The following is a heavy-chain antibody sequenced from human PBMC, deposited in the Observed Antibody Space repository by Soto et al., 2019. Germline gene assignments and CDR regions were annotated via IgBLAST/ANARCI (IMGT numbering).Heavy chain of an antibody. J-gene: IGHJ3*02. CDR2: FDPEDGET. CDR1: GYTLTELS. CDR3: ATNWQLVSNDAFDI. Sequence: ASVKVYCKVSGYTLTELSMHWVRQAPGKGLEWMGGFDPEDGETIYAQKFQGRVTMTEDTSTDTAYMELSSLRSEDTAVYYCATNWQLVSNDAFDIWGQRTMVTVSS. D-gene: IGHD6-6*01. V-gene: IGHV1-24*01.